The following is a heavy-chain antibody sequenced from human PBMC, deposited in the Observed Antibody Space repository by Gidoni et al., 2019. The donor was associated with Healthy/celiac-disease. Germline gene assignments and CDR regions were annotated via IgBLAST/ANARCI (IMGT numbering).Heavy chain of an antibody. Sequence: QVQLQESGPGLVKPSETLSLTCAFSGYSISSGYYWGWIRQPPGKGLEWIGSIYHSGSTYYNPSIKSRVTISVDTSKNQFSLKLSSVTAADTAVYYCARGKRWIDYWGQGTLVTVSS. D-gene: IGHD4-17*01. CDR2: IYHSGST. J-gene: IGHJ4*02. CDR3: ARGKRWIDY. V-gene: IGHV4-38-2*01. CDR1: GYSISSGYY.